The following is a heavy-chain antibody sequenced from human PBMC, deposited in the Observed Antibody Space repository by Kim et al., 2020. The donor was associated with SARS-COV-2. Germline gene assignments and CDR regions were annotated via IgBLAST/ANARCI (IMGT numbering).Heavy chain of an antibody. D-gene: IGHD3-9*01. Sequence: GGSLRLSCAASGFPFSAYYMNWIRQAPEKGLEWVSYISSSGSTIYYADSVKGRFTISRDNAKNSLYLQMNSLRAEDTAVYYCERRGRDYDILTGRYYYYNMDVWGQGTTVTVSS. CDR3: ERRGRDYDILTGRYYYYNMDV. CDR2: ISSSGSTI. V-gene: IGHV3-11*01. J-gene: IGHJ6*02. CDR1: GFPFSAYY.